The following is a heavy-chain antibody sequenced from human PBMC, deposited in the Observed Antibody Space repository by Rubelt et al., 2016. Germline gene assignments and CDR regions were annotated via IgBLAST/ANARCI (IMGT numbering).Heavy chain of an antibody. CDR2: IKRDGSEK. J-gene: IGHJ6*02. CDR3: ARGHYGMDV. CDR1: RFTFSNYW. V-gene: IGHV3-7*01. Sequence: EVQLLESGGGLVQPGGSLRLSCAASRFTFSNYWMTWVRRAPGKGLEWVANIKRDGSEKYSLDSVKGRFTISRANAKNSLYLQINNLRAEDTAVYYGARGHYGMDVWGQGTTVTVSS.